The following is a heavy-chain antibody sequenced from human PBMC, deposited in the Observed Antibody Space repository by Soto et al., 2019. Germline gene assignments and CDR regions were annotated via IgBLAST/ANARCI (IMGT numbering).Heavy chain of an antibody. CDR1: GFTFSSYS. CDR3: AREVAVAAYYYYGMDV. Sequence: GGSLRLSCAASGFTFSSYSMNWVRQAPGKGLEWVSSISSSSSYIYYADSVKGRFTISRDNAKNSLYLQINSLRAEDTAVYYCAREVAVAAYYYYGMDVWGQGTTVTVSS. V-gene: IGHV3-21*01. J-gene: IGHJ6*02. D-gene: IGHD6-19*01. CDR2: ISSSSSYI.